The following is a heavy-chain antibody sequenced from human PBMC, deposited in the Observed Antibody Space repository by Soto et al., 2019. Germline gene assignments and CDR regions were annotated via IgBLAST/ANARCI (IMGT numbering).Heavy chain of an antibody. CDR1: GGSISSGGYS. Sequence: SETLSLTCAVSGGSISSGGYSWSWIRQPPGKGLEWIGYIYHSGSTYYNPSLKSRVTISVDRSKNQFPLKLSSVTAADTAVYYCARVGGLRDYWYFDLWGRGTLVTVSS. CDR2: IYHSGST. V-gene: IGHV4-30-2*01. D-gene: IGHD4-17*01. J-gene: IGHJ2*01. CDR3: ARVGGLRDYWYFDL.